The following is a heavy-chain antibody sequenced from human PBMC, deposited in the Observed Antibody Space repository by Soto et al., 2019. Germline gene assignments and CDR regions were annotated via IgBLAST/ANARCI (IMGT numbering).Heavy chain of an antibody. CDR3: ASSGYSGYDTIFDY. CDR1: GGSISSYY. J-gene: IGHJ4*02. CDR2: IYYSGST. Sequence: PSETLSLTCTVSGGSISSYYWSWIRQPPGKGLEWIGYIYYSGSTNYNPSLKSRVTISVDTSKNQFPLKLSSVTAADTAVYYCASSGYSGYDTIFDYWGQGTLVTVSS. V-gene: IGHV4-59*01. D-gene: IGHD5-12*01.